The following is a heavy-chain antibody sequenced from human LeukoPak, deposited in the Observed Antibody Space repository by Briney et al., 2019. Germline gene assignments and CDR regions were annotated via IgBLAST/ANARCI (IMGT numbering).Heavy chain of an antibody. V-gene: IGHV4-31*03. CDR3: ARSGQTYYDFWSGSPSYDY. CDR2: ISYSGST. Sequence: TLSLTCTVSGDSISSGTFYWSWIRQHPDKGLEWIGYISYSGSTYYHPSLKSRITISVDTSKNQFSLKLSSVTAADTAVYYCARSGQTYYDFWSGSPSYDYWGQGILVTVSS. CDR1: GDSISSGTFY. D-gene: IGHD3-3*01. J-gene: IGHJ4*02.